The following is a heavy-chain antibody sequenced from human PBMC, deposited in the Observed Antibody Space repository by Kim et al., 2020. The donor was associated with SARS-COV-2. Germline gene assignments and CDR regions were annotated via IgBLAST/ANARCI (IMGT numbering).Heavy chain of an antibody. CDR3: ARDGQVATLFDP. D-gene: IGHD5-12*01. Sequence: ASVKVSCKASGYTLTGYYMHWVRQAPGQGLEWMGWINTNSGGTNYAQKFQGRVTMTRDTSISTVYMELSRLRSDDTAVYYCARDGQVATLFDPWGQGTLVTVSS. CDR2: INTNSGGT. V-gene: IGHV1-2*02. CDR1: GYTLTGYY. J-gene: IGHJ5*02.